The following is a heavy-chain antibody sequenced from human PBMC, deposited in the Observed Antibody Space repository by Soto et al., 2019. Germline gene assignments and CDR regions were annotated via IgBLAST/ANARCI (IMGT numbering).Heavy chain of an antibody. CDR3: AGVVVVAATQGDAFDI. CDR2: INPSGGST. D-gene: IGHD2-15*01. Sequence: QVQLVQSGAEVKKPGASVKVSCKASGYTFTSYYMHWVRQAPGQGLEWMGIINPSGGSTSYAQKCQGRVTMTRDTSTSTVYMELSSLRSEDTAVYYCAGVVVVAATQGDAFDIWGQGTMVTVSS. J-gene: IGHJ3*02. CDR1: GYTFTSYY. V-gene: IGHV1-46*01.